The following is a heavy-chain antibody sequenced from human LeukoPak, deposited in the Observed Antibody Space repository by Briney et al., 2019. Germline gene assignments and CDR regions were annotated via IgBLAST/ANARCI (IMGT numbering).Heavy chain of an antibody. CDR1: GYTLNKFG. V-gene: IGHV1-18*01. D-gene: IGHD6-13*01. CDR3: ARDTPQHLKRFDY. J-gene: IGHJ4*02. Sequence: ASVKVSCKASGYTLNKFGMSWVRQAPGQGLEWLGWINTYNGNTKLEEKFQGRVTMTTDTSTSTVYMELTSLRTDDTAVYFCARDTPQHLKRFDYWGQGTLVTVSS. CDR2: INTYNGNT.